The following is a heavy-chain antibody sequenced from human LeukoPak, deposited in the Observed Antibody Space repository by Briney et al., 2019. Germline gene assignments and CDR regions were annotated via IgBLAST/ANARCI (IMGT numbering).Heavy chain of an antibody. CDR2: INTSGTT. V-gene: IGHV4-4*07. CDR3: ARDRSYGPDH. D-gene: IGHD5-18*01. J-gene: IGHJ4*02. CDR1: GDSISGFY. Sequence: SETLSLTCTVSGDSISGFYWSSIRQPAGKGLEWTGRINTSGTTNYKPSLKSRVTMSVDTSKNQFSLVLSPLTAAGTAVYYCARDRSYGPDHWGQGTLVTVSS.